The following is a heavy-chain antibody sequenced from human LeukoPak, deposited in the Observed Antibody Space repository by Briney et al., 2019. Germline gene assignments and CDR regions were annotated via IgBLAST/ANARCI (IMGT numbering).Heavy chain of an antibody. J-gene: IGHJ4*02. Sequence: GGSLRLSCAASGFTFSSYAMSWVRQAPGKGLEWVSAISGSGGSTYYADSVKGRFTISRDNSKNTLYLQMNSLRAEDTAVYYCATDRGWRTSGYYLYYFEYWGQGTLVTFSS. CDR3: ATDRGWRTSGYYLYYFEY. D-gene: IGHD3-3*01. CDR2: ISGSGGST. CDR1: GFTFSSYA. V-gene: IGHV3-23*01.